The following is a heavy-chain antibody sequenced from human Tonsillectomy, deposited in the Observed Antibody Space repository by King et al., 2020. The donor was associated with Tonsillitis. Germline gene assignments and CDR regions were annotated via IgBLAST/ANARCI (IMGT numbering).Heavy chain of an antibody. J-gene: IGHJ3*02. CDR1: GITLSTFW. V-gene: IGHV3-7*03. D-gene: IGHD3-10*01. CDR2: IKRDGSQK. CDR3: ARDMTPSDGDMYYDAFDI. Sequence: VQLVESGGGLVQPGGSLRLSCTASGITLSTFWMTWVRQAPGKGLEWVADIKRDGSQKHYVDSVEGRFTISRDNAKISLYLQMNSLRAEDTAVYYCARDMTPSDGDMYYDAFDIWGRGTMVTVSS.